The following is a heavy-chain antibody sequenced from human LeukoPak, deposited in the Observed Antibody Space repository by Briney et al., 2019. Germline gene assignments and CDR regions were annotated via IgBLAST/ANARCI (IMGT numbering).Heavy chain of an antibody. CDR1: GFTVSSNY. CDR2: ISGSGGST. Sequence: GESLRLSCAASGFTVSSNYMSWVRQAPGKGLEWVSAISGSGGSTYYADSVKGRFTISRDNSKNTLYLQMNSLRAEDTAVYYCAKDRVDYYDSSGLDYWGQGTLVTVSS. J-gene: IGHJ4*02. CDR3: AKDRVDYYDSSGLDY. V-gene: IGHV3-23*01. D-gene: IGHD3-22*01.